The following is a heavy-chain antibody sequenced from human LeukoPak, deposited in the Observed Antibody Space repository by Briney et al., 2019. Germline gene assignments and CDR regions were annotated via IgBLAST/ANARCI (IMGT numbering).Heavy chain of an antibody. CDR2: IYYSGST. CDR1: GGSISSGGYY. CDR3: ARVTLGDSSSSDY. D-gene: IGHD6-6*01. V-gene: IGHV4-31*03. J-gene: IGHJ4*02. Sequence: SETLSLTCTVSGGSISSGGYYWGWIRQHPGKGLEWIGYIYYSGSTYYNPSLKSRVTISVDTSKNQFSLKLSSVTAADTAVYYCARVTLGDSSSSDYWGQGTLVTVSS.